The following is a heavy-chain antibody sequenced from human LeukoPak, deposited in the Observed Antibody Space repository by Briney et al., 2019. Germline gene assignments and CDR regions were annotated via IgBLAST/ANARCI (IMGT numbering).Heavy chain of an antibody. J-gene: IGHJ4*02. CDR3: VRDGWNNIWLY. D-gene: IGHD1/OR15-1a*01. CDR1: GGTFSSYA. CDR2: IIPIFGTA. Sequence: ASVKVSCKASGGTFSSYAISWVRQAPGQGLEWMGGIIPIFGTANYAQKFQGRVTITTDEFTSTAYMELSSLRSEDTAVYYCVRDGWNNIWLYWGQGTLVTVSS. V-gene: IGHV1-69*05.